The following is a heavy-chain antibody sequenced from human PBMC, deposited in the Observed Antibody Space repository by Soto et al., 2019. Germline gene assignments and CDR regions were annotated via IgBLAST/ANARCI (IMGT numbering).Heavy chain of an antibody. D-gene: IGHD2-2*01. CDR3: ARGLGYCSSTSCFYREYYYYGMDV. Sequence: GGSLRLSCAASGFTFSSYAMHWVRQAPGKGLEWVAVISYDGSNKYYADSVKGRFTISRDNSKNTLYLQKNSLRAEDTAVYYCARGLGYCSSTSCFYREYYYYGMDVWGQGTTVTVSS. CDR1: GFTFSSYA. J-gene: IGHJ6*02. CDR2: ISYDGSNK. V-gene: IGHV3-30-3*01.